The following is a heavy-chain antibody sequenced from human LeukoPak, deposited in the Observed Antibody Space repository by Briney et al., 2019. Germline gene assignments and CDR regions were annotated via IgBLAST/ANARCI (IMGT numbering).Heavy chain of an antibody. V-gene: IGHV3-21*01. J-gene: IGHJ4*02. Sequence: GGSLRLSFAASGFPFTSYTMTWVRPAPGKGLEGVSSITNNGVYTYYTDSVKGRFTISRDNANNSLYLQMNSLSAEDTAIYYCARQPQVAHFDYWGQGTLVSVSS. CDR1: GFPFTSYT. CDR3: ARQPQVAHFDY. D-gene: IGHD2-15*01. CDR2: ITNNGVYT.